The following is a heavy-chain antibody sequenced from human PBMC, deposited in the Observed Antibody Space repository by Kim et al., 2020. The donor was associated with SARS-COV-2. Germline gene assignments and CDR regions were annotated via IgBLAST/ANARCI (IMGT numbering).Heavy chain of an antibody. D-gene: IGHD3-9*01. J-gene: IGHJ5*02. CDR2: ISADNAHT. Sequence: ASVKVSCKTSGYTFANYGFSWVRQAPGQGLEWMGWISADNAHTNYAQKLQGRVTMTTDTSTSTAYMELRSLRSDDTAVYYCARDGDDILTGYYPNWFDPWGQGTLVTVSS. CDR3: ARDGDDILTGYYPNWFDP. CDR1: GYTFANYG. V-gene: IGHV1-18*01.